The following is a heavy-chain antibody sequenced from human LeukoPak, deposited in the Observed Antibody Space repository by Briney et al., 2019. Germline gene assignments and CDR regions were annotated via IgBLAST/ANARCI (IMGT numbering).Heavy chain of an antibody. CDR1: GYSFTSYW. J-gene: IGHJ4*02. D-gene: IGHD2-2*01. CDR2: IYPGDSDT. CDR3: ARLLVVPAADYFDY. V-gene: IGHV5-51*01. Sequence: GESLKISCKGSGYSFTSYWIGWVRQMPGKGLEWMGIIYPGDSDTRYSPSFQGQVTLSADKSISTAYLQWRSLKASDPAMYYCARLLVVPAADYFDYWGQGTLVTVSS.